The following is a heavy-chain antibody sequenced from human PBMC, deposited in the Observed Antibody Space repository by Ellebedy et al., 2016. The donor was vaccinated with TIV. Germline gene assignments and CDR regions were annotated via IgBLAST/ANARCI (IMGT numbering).Heavy chain of an antibody. V-gene: IGHV3-30*18. D-gene: IGHD4-23*01. Sequence: GESLKISXAASGFTFSSYGMHWVRQAPGKGLEWVAAISYDGSNQYYADSVKGRFTISRDNSKNTLYLQMNSLRAEDTAVYYCAKDGQPPVGYYYYYYMDVWGKGTTVTVSS. CDR3: AKDGQPPVGYYYYYYMDV. CDR1: GFTFSSYG. CDR2: ISYDGSNQ. J-gene: IGHJ6*03.